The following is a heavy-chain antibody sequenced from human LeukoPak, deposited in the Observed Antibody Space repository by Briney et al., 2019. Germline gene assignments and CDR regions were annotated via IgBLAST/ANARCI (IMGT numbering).Heavy chain of an antibody. D-gene: IGHD4-23*01. V-gene: IGHV4-59*01. J-gene: IGHJ5*02. Sequence: KTSETLSLTCTVSGGSISSYYWSWIRQPPGKGLEWIGYIYYSGSTNYNPSPKSRVTISVDTSKNQFSLKLSSVTAADTTVYYCAREVTFANWFDPWGQGTLVTVSS. CDR1: GGSISSYY. CDR3: AREVTFANWFDP. CDR2: IYYSGST.